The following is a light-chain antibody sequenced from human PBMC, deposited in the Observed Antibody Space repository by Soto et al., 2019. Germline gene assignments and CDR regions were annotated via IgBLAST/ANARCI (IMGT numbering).Light chain of an antibody. CDR3: QQYGSSPPYT. V-gene: IGKV3-20*01. CDR1: QTVSNNY. CDR2: VSS. J-gene: IGKJ2*01. Sequence: EVVLTQSPGTLSLSPGERATLSCRASQTVSNNYLAWYQHKPGQSPKLLIFVSSDRATGIPDRFSGSGYGTDFTLTISRLEPEDFAVYYCQQYGSSPPYTFGQGTKLEIK.